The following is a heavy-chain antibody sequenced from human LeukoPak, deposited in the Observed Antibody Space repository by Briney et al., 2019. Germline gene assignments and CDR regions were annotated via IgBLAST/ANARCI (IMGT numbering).Heavy chain of an antibody. CDR2: IKQDGSEK. J-gene: IGHJ4*02. Sequence: PGGSLRLSCSASGFTFSSYWMSWVRQAPGKGLEWVANIKQDGSEKYYVDSVKGRFTISRDNAKNSLYLQMNSLRAEDTAVYYCARGTSSSWYWYFDYWGQGTLVTVSS. V-gene: IGHV3-7*04. D-gene: IGHD6-13*01. CDR1: GFTFSSYW. CDR3: ARGTSSSWYWYFDY.